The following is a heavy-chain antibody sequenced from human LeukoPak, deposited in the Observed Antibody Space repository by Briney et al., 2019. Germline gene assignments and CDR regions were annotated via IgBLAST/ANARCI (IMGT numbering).Heavy chain of an antibody. CDR3: AKVSLNMVNDAFDI. D-gene: IGHD4/OR15-4a*01. J-gene: IGHJ3*02. Sequence: PGGSLRLSCAASGFTVSSNYMSWVRQAPGKGLECVSVIGSDGRTYYANSVKGRFTISRDISKNMLYLQMNSLRADDTAVYYCAKVSLNMVNDAFDIWGQGTMVSVSS. CDR2: IGSDGRT. CDR1: GFTVSSNY. V-gene: IGHV3-53*01.